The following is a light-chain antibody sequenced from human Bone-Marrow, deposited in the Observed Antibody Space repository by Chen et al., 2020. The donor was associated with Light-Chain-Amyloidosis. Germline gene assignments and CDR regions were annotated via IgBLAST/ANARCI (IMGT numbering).Light chain of an antibody. CDR2: QTT. Sequence: SYELTQSTSVSVSPGQTASITSSGDKLSSKYVCWYQQKPGQAPVMVIYQTTKRPSGIPERFSGSNSGNAATLTISGTQAMDEGDYYCQVWDSSIVVFGGGTKLTVL. J-gene: IGLJ3*02. V-gene: IGLV3-1*01. CDR3: QVWDSSIVV. CDR1: KLSSKY.